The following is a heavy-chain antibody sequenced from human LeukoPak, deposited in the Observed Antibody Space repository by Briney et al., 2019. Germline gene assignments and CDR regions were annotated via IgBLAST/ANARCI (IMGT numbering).Heavy chain of an antibody. CDR3: AKDPAASPYCSGGSCYGDY. V-gene: IGHV3-23*01. Sequence: GGSLRPSCAASGFTFSSYAMSWVRQAPGKGLEWVSAISGSGGSTYYADSVTGRFTISRDNSKNTLYLQMNSLRAEDTAVYYCAKDPAASPYCSGGSCYGDYWGQGTLVTVSS. J-gene: IGHJ4*02. CDR1: GFTFSSYA. D-gene: IGHD2-15*01. CDR2: ISGSGGST.